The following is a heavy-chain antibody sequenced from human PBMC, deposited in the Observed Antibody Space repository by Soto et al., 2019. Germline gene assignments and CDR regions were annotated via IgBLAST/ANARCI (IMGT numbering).Heavy chain of an antibody. V-gene: IGHV3-23*01. CDR1: GFTFSSYA. CDR2: ISGSGGST. J-gene: IGHJ3*02. D-gene: IGHD1-7*01. Sequence: EVQLLEYGGGLVQPGGSLRLSCAASGFTFSSYAMSWVRQAPGKGLEWVSAISGSGGSTYYADSVKGRFTISRDNSKNTLYLQMNSLRAEDTAVYYCAKVNWNYDDAFDIWGQGTMVTVSS. CDR3: AKVNWNYDDAFDI.